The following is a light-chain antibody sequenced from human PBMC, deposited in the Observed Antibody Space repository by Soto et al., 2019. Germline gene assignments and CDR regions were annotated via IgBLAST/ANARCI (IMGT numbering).Light chain of an antibody. Sequence: EIVLTQSPGTLSLSPGERATLSCRASQSVSSSYLAWYQQKPGQSPRLLIYGSSDRATGIPDRFSGSGSGTDFTLTIRRVEPEDFAVYYCQQYGSSPPYTFGQGTKLEIK. CDR3: QQYGSSPPYT. CDR1: QSVSSSY. CDR2: GSS. V-gene: IGKV3-20*01. J-gene: IGKJ2*01.